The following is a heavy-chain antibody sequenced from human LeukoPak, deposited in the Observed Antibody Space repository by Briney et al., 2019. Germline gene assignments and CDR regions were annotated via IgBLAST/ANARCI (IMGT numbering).Heavy chain of an antibody. D-gene: IGHD1-14*01. CDR3: ARSRGNPGYFEY. J-gene: IGHJ4*02. CDR2: ISAYNGNT. V-gene: IGHV1-18*01. CDR1: GYTFTNYG. Sequence: ASVKVSCKASGYTFTNYGISWVRQAPGQGLEWMGWISAYNGNTNYAQKLQGRVTMTTDTSTSTAYMEVRGLRSDDTAVYYCARSRGNPGYFEYWGQGTQVTVSS.